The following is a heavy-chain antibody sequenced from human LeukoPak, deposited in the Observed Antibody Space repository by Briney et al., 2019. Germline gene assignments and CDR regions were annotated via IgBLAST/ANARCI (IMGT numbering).Heavy chain of an antibody. V-gene: IGHV1-18*01. CDR1: GYTFTSYG. CDR3: ARDRIVVVPAAIDY. CDR2: ISAYNGNT. J-gene: IGHJ4*02. D-gene: IGHD2-2*02. Sequence: ASVKVSCKASGYTFTSYGISWVRQAPGQGLEWMGWISAYNGNTNYAQKLQGRVTTTTDTSTSTAYMELRSLRSDDTAVYYCARDRIVVVPAAIDYWGQGTLVTVSS.